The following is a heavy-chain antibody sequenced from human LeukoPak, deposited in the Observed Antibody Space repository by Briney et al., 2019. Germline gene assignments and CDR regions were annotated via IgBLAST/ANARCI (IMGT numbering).Heavy chain of an antibody. CDR2: IYYSGST. Sequence: SETLSLTCTVTGGSISSYYWSLIRQPPGKGLQWIGYIYYSGSTNYNPSLKSRVTISVDTSKNQFSLKLSSVTAADTAVYYCAREAAAGMTDYWGQGTLVTVSS. CDR3: AREAAAGMTDY. J-gene: IGHJ4*02. V-gene: IGHV4-59*01. CDR1: GGSISSYY. D-gene: IGHD6-13*01.